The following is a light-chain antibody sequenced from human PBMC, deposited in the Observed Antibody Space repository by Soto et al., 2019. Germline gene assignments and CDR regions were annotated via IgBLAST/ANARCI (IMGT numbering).Light chain of an antibody. Sequence: QSVLTRPASVSGCPGQAITISCTGTSSDIGGYNSVSWYQQHPGKAPKLMIYEVRNRPSGISNRFSGSKSGNTASLTISGLQAEDEADYYCSSYTSSVAHVFGTGTKVTVL. CDR1: SSDIGGYNS. J-gene: IGLJ1*01. V-gene: IGLV2-14*01. CDR2: EVR. CDR3: SSYTSSVAHV.